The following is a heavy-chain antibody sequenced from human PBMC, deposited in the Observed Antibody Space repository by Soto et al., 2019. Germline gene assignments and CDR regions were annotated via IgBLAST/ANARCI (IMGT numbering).Heavy chain of an antibody. CDR2: VYYTGST. CDR1: VGSIIGSY. J-gene: IGHJ4*02. D-gene: IGHD6-19*01. Sequence: SETLSLTGSVSVGSIIGSYWSGIRQSPGKGLEWLGYVYYTGSTNYSPSLRSRVSISVDTSKNEFSLRLSSVTAADTAVYFCARSVAVPGAHIDYWGQGTQVTVSS. CDR3: ARSVAVPGAHIDY. V-gene: IGHV4-59*01.